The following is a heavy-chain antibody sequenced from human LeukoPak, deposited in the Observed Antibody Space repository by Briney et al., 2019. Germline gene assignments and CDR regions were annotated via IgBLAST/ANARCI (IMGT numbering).Heavy chain of an antibody. V-gene: IGHV1-69*13. Sequence: SVKVSCKASGGTFSSYAISWVRQGPGQGLEWMGGIIPIFGTANYAQKFQGRVTITADESTSTAYMELSSLRSEDAAVYYRASLPTYYYDSSALDIWGQGTMVTVSS. CDR1: GGTFSSYA. D-gene: IGHD3-22*01. J-gene: IGHJ3*02. CDR2: IIPIFGTA. CDR3: ASLPTYYYDSSALDI.